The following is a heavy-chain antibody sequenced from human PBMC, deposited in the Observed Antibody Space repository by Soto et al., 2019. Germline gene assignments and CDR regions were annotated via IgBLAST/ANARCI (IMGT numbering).Heavy chain of an antibody. CDR2: INPSDGNR. V-gene: IGHV1-18*01. CDR3: ARDRAWCCDNSRFDY. D-gene: IGHD2-8*02. J-gene: IGHJ4*02. Sequence: ASVKVSCKASGYSFSFYGINWVRQAPGQGLEWMGWINPSDGNRNFAQKFEDRVTMTTATSTNTVFLELRSLKSDDTAIYYCARDRAWCCDNSRFDYWGQGTLVTVSS. CDR1: GYSFSFYG.